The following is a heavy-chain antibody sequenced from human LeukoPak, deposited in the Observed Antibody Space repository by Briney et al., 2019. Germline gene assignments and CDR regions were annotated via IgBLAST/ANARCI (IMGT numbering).Heavy chain of an antibody. CDR1: GFTVSSNY. CDR2: IYSGGST. CDR3: AREQGYYSVPGY. D-gene: IGHD3-22*01. J-gene: IGHJ4*02. V-gene: IGHV3-66*01. Sequence: HPGGSLRLSCAASGFTVSSNYMSWVRQAPGKGLEWVSVIYSGGSTDYAHSVKGRFTISRDNSKNILYLQMNSLRAEDTAVYYCAREQGYYSVPGYWGQGTLVTVSS.